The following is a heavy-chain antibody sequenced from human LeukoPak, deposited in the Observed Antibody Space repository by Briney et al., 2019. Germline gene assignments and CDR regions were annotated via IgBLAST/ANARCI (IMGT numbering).Heavy chain of an antibody. J-gene: IGHJ4*02. CDR3: ARLGGGRRGWYHSVY. CDR2: INHSGST. Sequence: PSETLSLTCAVYGGSFSGYYWSWIRQPPGKGLEWIGEINHSGSTNYNPSLKSRVTISVDTSKNQFSLKLSSVTAADTAVYYCARLGGGRRGWYHSVYWGQGTLVTVSS. CDR1: GGSFSGYY. V-gene: IGHV4-34*01. D-gene: IGHD6-19*01.